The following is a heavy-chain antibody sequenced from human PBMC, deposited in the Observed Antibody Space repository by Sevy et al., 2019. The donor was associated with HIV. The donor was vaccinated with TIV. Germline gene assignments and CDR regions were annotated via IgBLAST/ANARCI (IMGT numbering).Heavy chain of an antibody. J-gene: IGHJ4*02. CDR3: AKSSYYGSGSYFYFDY. V-gene: IGHV3-23*01. CDR2: ISGSGGST. Sequence: GGSLRLSCAASGFTFSSYAMSWVRQAPGKGLEWVSAISGSGGSTYYADSVKGRFTISRDNSKNTLYLQMNSLRAEETAVYYCAKSSYYGSGSYFYFDYWGQGTLVTVSS. CDR1: GFTFSSYA. D-gene: IGHD3-10*01.